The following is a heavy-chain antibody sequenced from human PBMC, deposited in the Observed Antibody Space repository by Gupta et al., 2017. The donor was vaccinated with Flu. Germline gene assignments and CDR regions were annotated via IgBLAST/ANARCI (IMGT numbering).Heavy chain of an antibody. CDR2: VKSKFDVGTII. CDR1: GFTFINSW. V-gene: IGHV3-15*01. J-gene: IGHJ4*02. D-gene: IGHD1-26*01. Sequence: EVQLVESGGGLVQPGGSLGLSCGASGFTFINSWMTWVRQAPGKGLEWVARVKSKFDVGTIIDYAAPVKGRFTISRDDSTSTLYLQMNNLKMDDTAVYYCTADSPLGGAGEFDYGGQGTLVTVSS. CDR3: TADSPLGGAGEFDY.